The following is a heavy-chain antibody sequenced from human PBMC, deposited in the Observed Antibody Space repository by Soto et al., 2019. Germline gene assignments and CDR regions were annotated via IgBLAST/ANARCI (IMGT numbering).Heavy chain of an antibody. V-gene: IGHV1-3*01. Sequence: GASVKVSCKASGYTFTSYAMHWVRQAPGQRLEWMGWINAGNGNTKYSQKFQGRVTITRDTSASTAYMELSSLRSEDTAVYYCARMATISVTPYGMDVWGQGTTVTVSS. J-gene: IGHJ6*02. D-gene: IGHD5-12*01. CDR2: INAGNGNT. CDR1: GYTFTSYA. CDR3: ARMATISVTPYGMDV.